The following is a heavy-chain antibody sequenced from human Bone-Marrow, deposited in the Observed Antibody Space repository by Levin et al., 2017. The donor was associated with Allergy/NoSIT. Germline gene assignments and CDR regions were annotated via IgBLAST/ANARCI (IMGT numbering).Heavy chain of an antibody. CDR1: GFDFSVYT. Sequence: QSGGSLRLSCAASGFDFSVYTMNWVRQAPGQGLEWVAYITTSSNIKYYADSVKGRFTVSRDNAMNSLFLEMSSLGVDDTAVYYCARGPRGTMIRGVVNRFDYWGRGTLVSVSS. CDR2: ITTSSNIK. D-gene: IGHD3-10*01. CDR3: ARGPRGTMIRGVVNRFDY. V-gene: IGHV3-48*01. J-gene: IGHJ4*02.